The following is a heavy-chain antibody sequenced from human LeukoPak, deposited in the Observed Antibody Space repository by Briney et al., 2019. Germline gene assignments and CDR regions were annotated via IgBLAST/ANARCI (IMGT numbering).Heavy chain of an antibody. D-gene: IGHD3-9*01. Sequence: SETLSLTCTVSGGSISSSSYYWGWIRQPPGKGLEWIGSIYYSGSTYYNPSLKSRVTISVDTSKNQFSLKLSSVTAADTAVYYCARETYYDTPGGMDVWGQGTTVTVSS. CDR2: IYYSGST. J-gene: IGHJ6*02. CDR1: GGSISSSSYY. V-gene: IGHV4-39*07. CDR3: ARETYYDTPGGMDV.